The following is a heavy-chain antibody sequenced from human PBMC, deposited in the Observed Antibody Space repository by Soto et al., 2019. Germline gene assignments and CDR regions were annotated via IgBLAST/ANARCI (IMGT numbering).Heavy chain of an antibody. D-gene: IGHD1-26*01. CDR2: IWYDGSNK. V-gene: IGHV3-33*01. CDR1: GFTFSSYG. CDR3: ARGSGSYASWFDP. Sequence: QVQLVESGGGVVQPGRSLRLSCAASGFTFSSYGMHWVRQAPGKGLEWVAVIWYDGSNKYYADSVKGRFTISRDNSKNTLYLQMNSLRAEDTAVCYCARGSGSYASWFDPWGQGTLVTVSS. J-gene: IGHJ5*02.